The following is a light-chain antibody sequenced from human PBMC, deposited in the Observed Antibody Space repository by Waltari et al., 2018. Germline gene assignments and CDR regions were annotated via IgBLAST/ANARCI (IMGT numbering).Light chain of an antibody. V-gene: IGLV3-21*02. CDR2: DEN. Sequence: SYVLTQPPSVSVAPGQTARIPCGGDNIGHKGVHWYQQKSGQAPVLVVFDENARPSGIPDRISGSKSESTAALAISRVETGDEADYYCQLWDSDSDHWIFGGGTKLTVL. CDR1: NIGHKG. J-gene: IGLJ2*01. CDR3: QLWDSDSDHWI.